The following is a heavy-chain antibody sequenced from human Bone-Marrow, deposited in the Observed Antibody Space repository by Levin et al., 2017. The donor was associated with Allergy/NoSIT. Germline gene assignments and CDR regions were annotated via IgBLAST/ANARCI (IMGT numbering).Heavy chain of an antibody. V-gene: IGHV3-33*01. CDR1: GFTFSTYG. CDR2: VRNDGSEK. D-gene: IGHD3-22*01. Sequence: GGSLRLSCAASGFTFSTYGMHWVRQAPGTGLEWVAVVRNDGSEKYYADSVKGRFTISRDNSKNTLYLEMNSLRAEDTAVYYCARDMDRNGYRDWGQGTLVTVSS. CDR3: ARDMDRNGYRD. J-gene: IGHJ4*02.